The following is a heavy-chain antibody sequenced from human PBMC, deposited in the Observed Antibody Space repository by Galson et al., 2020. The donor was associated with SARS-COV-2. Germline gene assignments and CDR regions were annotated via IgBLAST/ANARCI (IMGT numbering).Heavy chain of an antibody. CDR1: GGSISSGGYS. V-gene: IGHV4-30-2*01. Sequence: SQTLSLTCAVPGGSISSGGYSWSWIRQPPGKGPEWIGYIYHSGSTYYNPSPKSRVTISVDRAKNQFSLKLSAVTAADTDVYSCARGPRDYGDYGYFQHWGQGTLVTVSS. CDR3: ARGPRDYGDYGYFQH. J-gene: IGHJ1*01. CDR2: IYHSGST. D-gene: IGHD4-17*01.